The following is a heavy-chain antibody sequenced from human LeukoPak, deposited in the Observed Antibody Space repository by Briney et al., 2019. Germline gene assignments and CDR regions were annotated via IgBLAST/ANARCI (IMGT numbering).Heavy chain of an antibody. CDR2: ISAYNGNT. V-gene: IGHV1-18*01. Sequence: ASVKVSCKASGYTFTSYGISWVRQAPGQGLEWMGWISAYNGNTNYAQKLQGRVTMTTDTSTSTAYMELRSLRSDDTAVYYCARDTPLLRLRGIPGINWGQGTLVTVPS. CDR1: GYTFTSYG. D-gene: IGHD3-16*01. CDR3: ARDTPLLRLRGIPGIN. J-gene: IGHJ4*02.